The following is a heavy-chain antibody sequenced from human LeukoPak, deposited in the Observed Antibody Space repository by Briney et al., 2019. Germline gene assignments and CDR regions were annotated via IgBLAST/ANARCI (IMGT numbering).Heavy chain of an antibody. CDR3: AKGGYDYVWGSYRHSPGY. Sequence: EGSLRLSCAASGFTFSSYAMSWVRQAPGKGLEWVSAISGSGGSTYYADSVKGRFTISRDNSKNTLYLQMHSLRAEDTAVYYCAKGGYDYVWGSYRHSPGYWGQGTLVTVSS. J-gene: IGHJ4*02. CDR2: ISGSGGST. CDR1: GFTFSSYA. V-gene: IGHV3-23*01. D-gene: IGHD3-16*02.